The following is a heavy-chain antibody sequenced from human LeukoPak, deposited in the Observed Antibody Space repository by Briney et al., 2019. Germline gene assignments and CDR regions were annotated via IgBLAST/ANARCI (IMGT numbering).Heavy chain of an antibody. J-gene: IGHJ5*02. CDR1: GYSFTSYW. V-gene: IGHV5-51*01. CDR2: IYPGDSDT. Sequence: GESLKISCKGSGYSFTSYWIGWVRQMPGKGLEWMGIIYPGDSDTRYSPSFQGQVTISADKSISTAYLQWSSLKASDTAMYYCARPVARGRSSSWYLDWFDPWGQGTLVTVSS. CDR3: ARPVARGRSSSWYLDWFDP. D-gene: IGHD6-13*01.